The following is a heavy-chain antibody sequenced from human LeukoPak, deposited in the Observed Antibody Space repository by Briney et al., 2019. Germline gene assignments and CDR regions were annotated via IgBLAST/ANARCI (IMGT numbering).Heavy chain of an antibody. J-gene: IGHJ6*02. CDR2: IYSGGST. CDR1: GFXVSSNY. V-gene: IGHV3-53*01. D-gene: IGHD6-19*01. CDR3: AAVAGAYYYGMDV. Sequence: PGGSLRLSCAASGFXVSSNYISWVRQAPGKGLEWVSVIYSGGSTYYADSVKGRFTISRDNSKNTLYLQMNSLRAEDTAVYYCAAVAGAYYYGMDVWGQGTTVTVSS.